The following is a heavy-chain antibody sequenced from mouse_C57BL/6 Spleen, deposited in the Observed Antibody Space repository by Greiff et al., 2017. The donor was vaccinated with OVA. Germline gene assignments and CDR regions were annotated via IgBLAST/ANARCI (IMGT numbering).Heavy chain of an antibody. CDR3: ARDYYSNFPGDY. J-gene: IGHJ2*01. D-gene: IGHD2-5*01. CDR1: GYTFTSYW. CDR2: IYPGSGST. Sequence: QVQLQQSGAELVKPGASVKMSCKASGYTFTSYWITWVKQRPGQGLEWIGDIYPGSGSTNYNEKFKSKATLTVDTSSSTAYMQLSSLTSEDSAVYYCARDYYSNFPGDYWGQGTTLTVSS. V-gene: IGHV1-55*01.